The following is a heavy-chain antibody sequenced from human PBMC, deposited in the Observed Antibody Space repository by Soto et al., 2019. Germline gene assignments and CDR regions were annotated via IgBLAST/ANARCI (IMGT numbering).Heavy chain of an antibody. J-gene: IGHJ4*02. Sequence: GGSMRLSWAAAGFTFSDYAMHWVRQAPGKGLEWVAVVSHDGRNTHYADSVKGRFTISRDSSKNTVSLEMTSLRAEDTAVYYCAKGGRQWLVTSDFNYWGQGALVTVSS. CDR1: GFTFSDYA. CDR3: AKGGRQWLVTSDFNY. V-gene: IGHV3-30*18. CDR2: VSHDGRNT. D-gene: IGHD6-19*01.